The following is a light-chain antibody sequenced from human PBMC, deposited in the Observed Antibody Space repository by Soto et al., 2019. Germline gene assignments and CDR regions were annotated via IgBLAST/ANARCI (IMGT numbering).Light chain of an antibody. V-gene: IGKV3-20*01. CDR1: QSVSSSY. CDR3: QQYGRSPRT. CDR2: GAS. Sequence: EIVLTQSPGTLSLSPGERATLSCRASQSVSSSYLAWYQQKPGQAPRLLIYGASNRATGIPDRFSGSGSGTGFTLTISRLEPEDFAVYYCQQYGRSPRTFGPGTKVDIK. J-gene: IGKJ3*01.